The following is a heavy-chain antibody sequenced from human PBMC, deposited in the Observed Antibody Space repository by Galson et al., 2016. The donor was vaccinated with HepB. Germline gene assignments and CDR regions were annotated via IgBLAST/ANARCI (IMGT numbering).Heavy chain of an antibody. V-gene: IGHV3-74*01. CDR2: IDGDGSTT. Sequence: SLRLSCAASEFTFSTYWMHWVRQAPGKGLVWVSRIDGDGSTTIYADSVKGRFTISRDNAKNTLYLQMNSLRAEDTAVYYCARDRHYYDNSGYPQPYWFFDLWGRGTLVTASS. J-gene: IGHJ2*01. CDR3: ARDRHYYDNSGYPQPYWFFDL. CDR1: EFTFSTYW. D-gene: IGHD3-22*01.